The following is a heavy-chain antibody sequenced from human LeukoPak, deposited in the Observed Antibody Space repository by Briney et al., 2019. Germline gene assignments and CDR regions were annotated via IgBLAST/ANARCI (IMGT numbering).Heavy chain of an antibody. CDR3: ARTYDTWDY. CDR2: INPNSGGT. Sequence: ASVKVSCKASGYTFTGYYMHWVRQAPGQGLERMGWINPNSGGTNYAQKFQGRVTMTRDTSISTAHMELSRLRSDDTAVYYCARTYDTWDYWGQGTLVTVSS. D-gene: IGHD3-22*01. CDR1: GYTFTGYY. J-gene: IGHJ4*02. V-gene: IGHV1-2*02.